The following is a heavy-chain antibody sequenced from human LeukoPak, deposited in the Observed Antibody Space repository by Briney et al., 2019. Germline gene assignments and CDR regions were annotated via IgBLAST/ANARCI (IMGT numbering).Heavy chain of an antibody. Sequence: GGSLRLSCAASGFTFSSYSMNLVRQAPGKGLEWVSSISSSSSYIYYADSVKGRFTISRDNAKNSLYLQMNSLRAEDTAVYYCARDDMVYGMDVWGQGTTVTVSS. J-gene: IGHJ6*02. CDR2: ISSSSSYI. CDR1: GFTFSSYS. D-gene: IGHD2-8*01. CDR3: ARDDMVYGMDV. V-gene: IGHV3-21*01.